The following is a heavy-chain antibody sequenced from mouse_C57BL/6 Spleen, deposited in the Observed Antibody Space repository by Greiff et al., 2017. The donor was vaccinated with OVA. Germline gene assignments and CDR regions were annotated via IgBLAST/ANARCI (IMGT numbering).Heavy chain of an antibody. D-gene: IGHD1-1*02. CDR1: GYSFTGYY. Sequence: VQLQQSGPELVKPGASVKISCKASGYSFTGYYMNWVKQSPEKSLEWIGEINPSTGGTTYNQKFKAKATLTVDKSSSTASMQLKSLTSEDSAVYYWARGWADWGQGTLVTVSA. V-gene: IGHV1-42*01. CDR2: INPSTGGT. J-gene: IGHJ3*01. CDR3: ARGWAD.